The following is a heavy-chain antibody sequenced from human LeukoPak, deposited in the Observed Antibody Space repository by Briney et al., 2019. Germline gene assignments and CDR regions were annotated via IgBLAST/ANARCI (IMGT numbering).Heavy chain of an antibody. V-gene: IGHV1-18*01. CDR2: ISAYNGNI. CDR1: GYTFTDFG. D-gene: IGHD3-10*01. J-gene: IGHJ4*02. CDR3: VRDLGVDTSMIFFDY. Sequence: ASVKVSCKASGYTFTDFGISWVRQAPGQGLELMGWISAYNGNINYAQKLQGRVTMTTDTSTSTAYMEVRSLRSEDTAVYYCVRDLGVDTSMIFFDYWGQGSVVTVSS.